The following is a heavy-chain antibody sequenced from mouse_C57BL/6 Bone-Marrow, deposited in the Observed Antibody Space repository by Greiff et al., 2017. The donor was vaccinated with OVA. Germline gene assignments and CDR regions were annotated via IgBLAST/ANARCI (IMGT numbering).Heavy chain of an antibody. V-gene: IGHV14-2*01. J-gene: IGHJ4*01. Sequence: EVQRVESGAELVKPGASVKLSCTASGFNIKDYYMHWVKQRTEQGLEWIGRIDPEDGDTKYAPKFQGKATITADTSSNTAYLQLSSLTSEDTAVYYCARSLYGSRYAMDYWGQGTSVTVSS. CDR3: ARSLYGSRYAMDY. CDR2: IDPEDGDT. CDR1: GFNIKDYY. D-gene: IGHD1-1*01.